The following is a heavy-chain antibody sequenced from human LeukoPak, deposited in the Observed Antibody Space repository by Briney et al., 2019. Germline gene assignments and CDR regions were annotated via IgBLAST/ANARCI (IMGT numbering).Heavy chain of an antibody. J-gene: IGHJ3*02. CDR2: IYYSGST. CDR3: ARELWANDAFDI. Sequence: PSETLSLTRTVSGGSISSYYWSWIRQPPGKGLKWIGYIYYSGSTNYNPSLKSRVTISVDTSKNQFSLKLSSVTAADTAVYYCARELWANDAFDIWGQGTMVTVSS. CDR1: GGSISSYY. V-gene: IGHV4-59*01. D-gene: IGHD3-10*01.